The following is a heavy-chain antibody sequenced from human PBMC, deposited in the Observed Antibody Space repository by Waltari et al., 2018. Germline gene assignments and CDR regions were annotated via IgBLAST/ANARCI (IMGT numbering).Heavy chain of an antibody. V-gene: IGHV3-21*06. J-gene: IGHJ5*02. CDR1: GFNFDGYS. CDR2: WNEGGDYK. CDR3: SRGKAFDP. Sequence: VRLVESGGGRVEPGGSLGLSGVGPGFNFDGYSMNWVRQAPGKGLEWVSSWNEGGDYKGYADSVEGRFTISRDNAKNTVYLQMNALRVDDTAMYYCSRGKAFDPWGRGTRVNVSS.